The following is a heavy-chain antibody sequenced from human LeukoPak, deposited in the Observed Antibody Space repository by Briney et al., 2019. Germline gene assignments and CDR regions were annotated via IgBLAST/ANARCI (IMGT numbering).Heavy chain of an antibody. CDR3: SRGRYYGMDV. Sequence: GGSLRLSCAASGFTFCSYWMHWVRQAPGKGLVWVSRISSDGRSTTYADSVKGRFTISRDNAKNTLYLQMNSLRVEDTAVYYCSRGRYYGMDVWGRGATVTVSS. J-gene: IGHJ6*02. CDR1: GFTFCSYW. V-gene: IGHV3-74*01. CDR2: ISSDGRST.